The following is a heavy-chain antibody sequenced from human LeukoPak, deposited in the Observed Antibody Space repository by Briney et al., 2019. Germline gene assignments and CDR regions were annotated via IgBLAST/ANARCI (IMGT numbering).Heavy chain of an antibody. CDR1: GFIFMNAW. CDR2: IKSNADGGTP. J-gene: IGHJ4*02. D-gene: IGHD2/OR15-2a*01. CDR3: TTFYHEYSPY. V-gene: IGHV3-15*01. Sequence: GGSLRLSCAASGFIFMNAWMIWVRQAPGKGLEWVGRIKSNADGGTPDYAAPARGRFTISRDDSKSTLYLQMNSLKTEDTAVYYCTTFYHEYSPYWGRGTLVTVSS.